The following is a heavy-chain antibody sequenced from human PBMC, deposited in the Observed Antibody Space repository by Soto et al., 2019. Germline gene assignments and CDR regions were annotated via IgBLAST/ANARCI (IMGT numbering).Heavy chain of an antibody. V-gene: IGHV1-46*03. CDR3: ARGPVGGYYDSSGYLTNFDY. CDR1: GYTFTSYY. J-gene: IGHJ4*02. CDR2: INPSGGST. Sequence: GASVKVSCKASGYTFTSYYRHWVRQAPGQGLECMGIINPSGGSTSYAQKFQGRVTMTRDTSTSTVYMELSSLRSEDTAVYYCARGPVGGYYDSSGYLTNFDYWGQGTLVTVSS. D-gene: IGHD3-22*01.